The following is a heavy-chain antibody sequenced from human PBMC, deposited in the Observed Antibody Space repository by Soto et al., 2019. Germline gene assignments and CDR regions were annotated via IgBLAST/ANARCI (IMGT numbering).Heavy chain of an antibody. CDR2: IYYTKTT. CDR3: ARYYPGAYDFDY. D-gene: IGHD1-26*01. CDR1: GGSINNYY. Sequence: QVQLQESGPGLVKPSETLSLTCTVSGGSINNYYWGWIRQPPGKGLEWIGFIYYTKTTNYNPSLKSRVTIAVDTSNNQFSLRLSSVTAADTAVYYCARYYPGAYDFDYWGQGTLVTVSS. V-gene: IGHV4-59*01. J-gene: IGHJ4*02.